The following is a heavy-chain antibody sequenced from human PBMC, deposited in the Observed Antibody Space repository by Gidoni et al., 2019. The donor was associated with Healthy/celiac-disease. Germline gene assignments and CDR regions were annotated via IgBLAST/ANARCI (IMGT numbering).Heavy chain of an antibody. CDR1: GGSISSYY. D-gene: IGHD6-6*01. CDR3: ARALRYSSSSAPHYYYYYGMDV. Sequence: QVQLQESGPGLVKPSETLSLTCTVSGGSISSYYWSWLRQPPGKGLEWIGYIYYSGSTNYNPSLKSRVTISVDTSKNQFSLKLSSVTAADTAVYYCARALRYSSSSAPHYYYYYGMDVWGQGTTVTVSS. J-gene: IGHJ6*02. V-gene: IGHV4-59*01. CDR2: IYYSGST.